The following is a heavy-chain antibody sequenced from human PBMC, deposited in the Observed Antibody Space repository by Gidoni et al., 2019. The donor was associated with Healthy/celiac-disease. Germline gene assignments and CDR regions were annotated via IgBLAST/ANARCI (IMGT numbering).Heavy chain of an antibody. Sequence: EVPLLESGGGLVQPGGSLRLSFAASGFTFSSYAMSWVRQAPGMGLEWVSAISGSGGSTYYADSVKGRFTISRDNSKSTLYLQMNSLRAEDTAVYYCAKENEWLVLMAFDIWGQGTMVTVSS. CDR2: ISGSGGST. J-gene: IGHJ3*02. CDR3: AKENEWLVLMAFDI. D-gene: IGHD6-19*01. CDR1: GFTFSSYA. V-gene: IGHV3-23*01.